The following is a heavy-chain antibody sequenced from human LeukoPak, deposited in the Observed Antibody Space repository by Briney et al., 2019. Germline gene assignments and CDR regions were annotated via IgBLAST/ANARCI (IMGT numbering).Heavy chain of an antibody. CDR3: ASAITMVRGVIYYYYGMDV. J-gene: IGHJ6*02. D-gene: IGHD3-10*01. V-gene: IGHV1-69*04. CDR2: IIPILGTA. CDR1: GGTFSSYA. Sequence: SVKVSCKASGGTFSSYAISWVRQAPGQGLEWMGRIIPILGTANYAQKFQGRVTITADKSTSTAYMELSSLRSEDTAVYYCASAITMVRGVIYYYYGMDVWGQGTTVTVSS.